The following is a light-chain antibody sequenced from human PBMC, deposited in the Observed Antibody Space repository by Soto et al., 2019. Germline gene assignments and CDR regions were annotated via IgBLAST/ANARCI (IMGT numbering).Light chain of an antibody. V-gene: IGLV2-11*01. CDR3: CSYTATDAWV. J-gene: IGLJ3*02. CDR2: AVS. Sequence: QSVLTQPRSVSGSPGQSVSISCTGTNSDVGGYNLVSWYQQLPGKAPKLIISAVSYRTSGVSDRFSGSKSGNTASLTISGLQAEDVADYYCCSYTATDAWVFGGGTK. CDR1: NSDVGGYNL.